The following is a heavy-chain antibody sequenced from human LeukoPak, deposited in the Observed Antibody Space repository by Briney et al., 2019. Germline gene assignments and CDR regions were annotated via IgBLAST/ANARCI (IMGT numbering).Heavy chain of an antibody. CDR3: VRDNYYVMDI. D-gene: IGHD1-26*01. CDR1: GFTFTTYA. V-gene: IGHV3-74*01. CDR2: IESGGTT. J-gene: IGHJ3*02. Sequence: GGSLRLSCTASGFTFTTYALSWVRQAPGKGLLWVSRIESGGTTIYAESVKGRFTISRDNAKNTMYLQMNSLRAEDTAVYYCVRDNYYVMDIWGQGTLVTVAS.